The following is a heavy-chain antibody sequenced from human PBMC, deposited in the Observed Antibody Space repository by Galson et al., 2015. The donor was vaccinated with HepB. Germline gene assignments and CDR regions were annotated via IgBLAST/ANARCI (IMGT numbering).Heavy chain of an antibody. CDR3: ATGGLYEVGAFDI. CDR2: FDPEDGET. CDR1: GYTLTELS. V-gene: IGHV1-24*01. D-gene: IGHD1-26*01. J-gene: IGHJ3*02. Sequence: SVKVSCKVSGYTLTELSMHWVRQAPGKGLEWIGGFDPEDGETIYAQKFQGRVTMTEDTSTDTAYMELSSLRSEDTAVYYCATGGLYEVGAFDIWGQGTMVTVSS.